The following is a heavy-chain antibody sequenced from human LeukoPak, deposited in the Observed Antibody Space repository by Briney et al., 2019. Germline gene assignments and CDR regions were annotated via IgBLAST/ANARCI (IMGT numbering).Heavy chain of an antibody. CDR1: GFTFSSYG. J-gene: IGHJ4*02. D-gene: IGHD3-22*01. CDR2: IWYDGSNK. CDR3: ARGGPYYYDSSGYRGDY. Sequence: PGRSLRLSRAASGFTFSSYGMHWVRQAPGKGLEWVAVIWYDGSNKYYADSVRGRFTISRDNPKNTLYLQMNSLRAEDTAVYYCARGGPYYYDSSGYRGDYWGQGTLVTVSS. V-gene: IGHV3-33*01.